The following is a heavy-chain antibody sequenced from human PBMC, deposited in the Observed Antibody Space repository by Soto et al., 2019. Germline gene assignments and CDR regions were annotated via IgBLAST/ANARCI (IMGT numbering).Heavy chain of an antibody. CDR1: GFIFNNYL. J-gene: IGHJ4*02. V-gene: IGHV3-74*01. CDR2: INGDGSTT. D-gene: IGHD3-16*01. CDR3: ARGSGPRGRPY. Sequence: PGGSLRRSCPASGFIFNNYLMHGVRQAPGKGLVWVSRINGDGSTTTYVDSVKGRFTISRDNAKNTVYLQMNSLRAEDTAVYYCARGSGPRGRPYWGQGILVTVS.